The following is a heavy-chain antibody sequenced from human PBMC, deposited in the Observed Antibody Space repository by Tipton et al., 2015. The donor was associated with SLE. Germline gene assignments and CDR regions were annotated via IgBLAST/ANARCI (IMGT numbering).Heavy chain of an antibody. CDR2: IHHSGST. Sequence: PGLVKPSETLSLTCSIFDGSIDIYYWHWIRQAPGKGLEWIGFIHHSGSTNYSPSLKSRVTMSVDTSKNQFSLQLNSVTAADTGFYYCARGWSGLDFWGRGTMVTVSS. V-gene: IGHV4-59*01. J-gene: IGHJ3*01. CDR3: ARGWSGLDF. CDR1: DGSIDIYY. D-gene: IGHD3-3*01.